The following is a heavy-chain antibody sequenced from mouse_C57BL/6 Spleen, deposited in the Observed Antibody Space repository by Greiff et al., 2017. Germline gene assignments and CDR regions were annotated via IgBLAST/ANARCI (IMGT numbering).Heavy chain of an antibody. CDR2: ISYDGSN. V-gene: IGHV3-6*01. CDR3: ARGGGSGYPFDY. Sequence: EVKLEESGPGLVKPSQSLSLTCSVTGYSITSGYYWNWIRQFPGNKLEWMGYISYDGSNNYNPSLKNRISITRDTSKNHFFLKLNSVTTEDTATYYCARGGGSGYPFDYWGQGTTLTVSS. CDR1: GYSITSGYY. J-gene: IGHJ2*01. D-gene: IGHD3-2*02.